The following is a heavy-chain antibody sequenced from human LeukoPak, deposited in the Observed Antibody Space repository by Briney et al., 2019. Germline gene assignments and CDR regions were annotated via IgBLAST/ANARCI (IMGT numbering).Heavy chain of an antibody. Sequence: GGSLRLSCAASGFTVSSNYMSWVRQAPGKGLEWVSVIYSGGSTYCADSVKGRFTISRDNSKNTLYLQMNSLRAEDTAVYYCARDLAWRVAGTDYYYGMDVWGQGTTVTVSS. CDR2: IYSGGST. V-gene: IGHV3-53*01. CDR3: ARDLAWRVAGTDYYYGMDV. D-gene: IGHD6-19*01. J-gene: IGHJ6*02. CDR1: GFTVSSNY.